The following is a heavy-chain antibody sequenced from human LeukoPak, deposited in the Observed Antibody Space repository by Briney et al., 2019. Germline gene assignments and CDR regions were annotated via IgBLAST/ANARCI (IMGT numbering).Heavy chain of an antibody. J-gene: IGHJ6*03. CDR2: IYTSGST. Sequence: PSETLSLTCTVSGGSLSSYYWSWLRQPAGKGLEWIGRIYTSGSTNYNPSLKSRVTMSVDTSKNQFSLKLSSVTAADTAVYYCAGKDCSGGSCYPSYYYYMDVWGKGTTVTVSS. V-gene: IGHV4-4*07. D-gene: IGHD2-15*01. CDR3: AGKDCSGGSCYPSYYYYMDV. CDR1: GGSLSSYY.